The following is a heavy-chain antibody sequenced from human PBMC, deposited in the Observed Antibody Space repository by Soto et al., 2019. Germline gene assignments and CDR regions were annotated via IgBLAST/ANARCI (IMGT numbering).Heavy chain of an antibody. Sequence: QVQLVESGAEVKKPGASVKVSCKASGYTFTNYGISWVRQAPGQGLEWMGWISGYNGNTKYAQKFQGRVTMTTDTPTNTAYMDLRSLRSDDTAVYYWAREREYYYDSSGNYYYHYGMDGWGQGTTVTVS. CDR1: GYTFTNYG. CDR2: ISGYNGNT. D-gene: IGHD3-22*01. J-gene: IGHJ6*02. CDR3: AREREYYYDSSGNYYYHYGMDG. V-gene: IGHV1-18*04.